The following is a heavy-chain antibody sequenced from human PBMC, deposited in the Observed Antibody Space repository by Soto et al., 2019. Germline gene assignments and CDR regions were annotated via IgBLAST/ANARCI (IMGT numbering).Heavy chain of an antibody. CDR1: GGTFSSYA. CDR3: ARDPSYYDSSGYAA. CDR2: IIPIFGTA. V-gene: IGHV1-69*13. Sequence: SVKVSCKASGGTFSSYAISWVRQAPGQGLEWMGGIIPIFGTANYAQKFQGRVTITADESTSTAYMELSSLRSEDTAVYYCARDPSYYDSSGYAAWGQGTLVTVS. D-gene: IGHD3-22*01. J-gene: IGHJ5*02.